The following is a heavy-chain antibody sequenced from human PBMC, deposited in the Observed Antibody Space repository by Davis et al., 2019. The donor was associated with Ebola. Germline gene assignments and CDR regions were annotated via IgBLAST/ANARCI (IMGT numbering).Heavy chain of an antibody. D-gene: IGHD5-18*01. CDR3: ARIGYSYGHKPIDY. V-gene: IGHV3-11*01. CDR1: GFTFSDYY. CDR2: ISSSGSTI. Sequence: GSLKISCAASGFTFSDYYMSWIRQAPGKGLEWVSYISSSGSTIYYADSVKGRFTISRDNAKNSLYLQMNSLRAEDTAVYYCARIGYSYGHKPIDYWGQGTLVTVSS. J-gene: IGHJ4*02.